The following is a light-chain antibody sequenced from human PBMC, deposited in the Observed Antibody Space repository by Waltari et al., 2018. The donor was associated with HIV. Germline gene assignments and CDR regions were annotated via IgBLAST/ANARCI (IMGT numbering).Light chain of an antibody. CDR3: ALYMGSAIWV. V-gene: IGLV8-61*01. J-gene: IGLJ3*02. CDR2: NTN. CDR1: SGPVPSSYN. Sequence: QTVVTQEPSFSVSPGGTVTLTCGLTSGPVPSSYNPSWYQQTPGQPPRTLIYNTNTRSSGVPDRFSGSILGNKAALTITGAQADDESDYYCALYMGSAIWVFGGGTKLTVL.